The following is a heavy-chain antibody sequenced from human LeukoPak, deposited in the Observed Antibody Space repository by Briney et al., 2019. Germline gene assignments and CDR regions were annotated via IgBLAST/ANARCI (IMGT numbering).Heavy chain of an antibody. CDR2: IYSGGST. CDR3: ARDLGSSSSYYYYGMDV. D-gene: IGHD6-6*01. Sequence: GGSLRLSCAASGFTVSSNYMSWVRQAPGKGLEWVSVIYSGGSTYYADSVKGRFTISRDNSKNTLYLQMNSLRAEDTAVYYCARDLGSSSSYYYYGMDVWGQGTTVTVSS. J-gene: IGHJ6*02. V-gene: IGHV3-53*01. CDR1: GFTVSSNY.